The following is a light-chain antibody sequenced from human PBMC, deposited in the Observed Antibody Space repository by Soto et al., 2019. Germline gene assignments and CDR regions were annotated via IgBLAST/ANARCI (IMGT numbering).Light chain of an antibody. J-gene: IGKJ1*01. Sequence: AIQMTQSPSSLSASEGDRVNITCRASRYIRSDLSWYQQRPGQAPKVLIYGASSSQSGVPSRFSGSGYGTDFTLSIGSLQPEDFATYFCLQDYNYPWTFGQGTKVDIK. CDR2: GAS. CDR1: RYIRSD. CDR3: LQDYNYPWT. V-gene: IGKV1-6*01.